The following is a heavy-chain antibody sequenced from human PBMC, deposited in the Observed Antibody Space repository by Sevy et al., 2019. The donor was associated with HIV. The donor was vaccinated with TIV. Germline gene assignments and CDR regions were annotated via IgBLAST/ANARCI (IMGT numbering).Heavy chain of an antibody. CDR2: ISGSGGST. J-gene: IGHJ3*02. V-gene: IGHV3-23*01. Sequence: GGSLRLSCAASGFTFSSYAMSWVRQAPGKGLEWVSAISGSGGSTYYADSVKGRFTISRDNSKNTLYLQMSSLRAEDTAVYYCAKAAIFGVPDPFDAFDIWGQGTMVTVSS. D-gene: IGHD3-3*01. CDR3: AKAAIFGVPDPFDAFDI. CDR1: GFTFSSYA.